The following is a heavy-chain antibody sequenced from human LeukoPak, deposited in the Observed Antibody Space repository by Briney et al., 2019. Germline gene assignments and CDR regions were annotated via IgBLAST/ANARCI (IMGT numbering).Heavy chain of an antibody. CDR1: GFTFSSYS. CDR2: ISSSSNYI. CDR3: ARGNWNYGNWFDP. J-gene: IGHJ5*02. D-gene: IGHD1-7*01. Sequence: GGSLRLSCAASGFTFSSYSMNWVRQAPGKGLEWVSSISSSSNYIYYADSVKGRFTISRDNAKNSLYMQMNSLRDEDTAVYYCARGNWNYGNWFDPWGQGTLVTVSS. V-gene: IGHV3-21*01.